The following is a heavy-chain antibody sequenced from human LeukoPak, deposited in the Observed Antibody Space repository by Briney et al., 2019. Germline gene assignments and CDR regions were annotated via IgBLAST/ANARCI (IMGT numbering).Heavy chain of an antibody. J-gene: IGHJ4*02. D-gene: IGHD3-22*01. V-gene: IGHV1-8*03. CDR1: GYTLTELS. CDR3: ARGPRYYYDSSGYTGIDY. Sequence: ASVKVSCKVSGYTLTELSMHWVRQAPGKGLEWMGWMNPNSGNTGYAQKFQGRVTITRNTPISTAYMELSSLRSEDTAVYYCARGPRYYYDSSGYTGIDYWGQGTLVTVSS. CDR2: MNPNSGNT.